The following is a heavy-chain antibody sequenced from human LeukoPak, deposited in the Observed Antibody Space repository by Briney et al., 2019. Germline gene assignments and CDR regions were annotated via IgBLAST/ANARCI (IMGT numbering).Heavy chain of an antibody. V-gene: IGHV3-7*03. J-gene: IGHJ4*02. CDR2: IKPDGNRK. CDR3: ARDQSSGDYAGGVDY. CDR1: GFTFSSYA. D-gene: IGHD4-17*01. Sequence: QAGGSLRLSCAASGFTFSSYAMSRVRQAPGKGLEWVANIKPDGNRKYYVDSVKGRFTISRDNAKNSLYLQMNSLRAEDTAVYYCARDQSSGDYAGGVDYWGQGTLVTVSS.